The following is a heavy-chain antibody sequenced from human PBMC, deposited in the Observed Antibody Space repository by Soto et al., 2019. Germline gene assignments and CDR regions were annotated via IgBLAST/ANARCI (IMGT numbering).Heavy chain of an antibody. J-gene: IGHJ4*02. CDR1: GCSISSGDYY. Sequence: PSETLSLTCPVSGCSISSGDYYWSWIRQPPGKGLEWIGYIYYSGSTYYNPSLKSRVTISVDTSKNQFSLKLSSVTAADTAVYYCARVWSYCSSTSCYYYFDYWGQGTLVTV. V-gene: IGHV4-30-4*01. CDR3: ARVWSYCSSTSCYYYFDY. D-gene: IGHD2-2*01. CDR2: IYYSGST.